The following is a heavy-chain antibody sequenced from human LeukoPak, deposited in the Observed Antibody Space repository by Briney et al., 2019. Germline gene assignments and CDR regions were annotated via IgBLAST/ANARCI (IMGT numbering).Heavy chain of an antibody. V-gene: IGHV3-21*01. Sequence: GGSLRLSCAASGFTFSSYSMNWVRQAPGKGLEWVSSISSSSSYIYYADSVKGRFTISRDNAKNSLYLQMNSLRAEDTAVYYCARGDYDSSGSLDYWGQGTLATVSS. CDR3: ARGDYDSSGSLDY. J-gene: IGHJ4*02. D-gene: IGHD3-22*01. CDR2: ISSSSSYI. CDR1: GFTFSSYS.